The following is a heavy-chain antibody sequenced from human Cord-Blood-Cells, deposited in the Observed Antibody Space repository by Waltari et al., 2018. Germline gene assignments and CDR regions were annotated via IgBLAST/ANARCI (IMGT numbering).Heavy chain of an antibody. CDR1: GGSISSSSYY. D-gene: IGHD3-10*01. J-gene: IGHJ4*02. CDR3: ARRFLRNYFDY. CDR2: IYYSGSA. V-gene: IGHV4-39*01. Sequence: QLQLQESGPGLVKPSETLSLTCTVSGGSISSSSYYWGWVRQPPGKGLEWIGSIYYSGSAYYNPSLKSRVTISVDTSKNQFSLKRSSVTAADTAVYYCARRFLRNYFDYWGQGTLVTVSS.